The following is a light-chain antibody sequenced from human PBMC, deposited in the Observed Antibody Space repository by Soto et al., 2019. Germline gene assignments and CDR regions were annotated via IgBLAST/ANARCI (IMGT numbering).Light chain of an antibody. CDR3: QQYNNWPPLT. V-gene: IGKV3-15*01. J-gene: IGKJ4*01. CDR1: QSVSSN. Sequence: EIVMTQSPATLSVSPGERATLSCSASQSVSSNLAWYQQKPGQAPSLLIYGASTRATGITARFNGSGSGTEFTLTISGLQSEDFAVDYWQQYNNWPPLTFGGGTKVEIK. CDR2: GAS.